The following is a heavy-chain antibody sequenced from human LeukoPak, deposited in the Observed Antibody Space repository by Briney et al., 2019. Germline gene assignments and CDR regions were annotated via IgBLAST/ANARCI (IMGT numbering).Heavy chain of an antibody. CDR2: INPNSGGT. CDR1: GYTFTGYY. CDR3: ARTITGISTEFDY. D-gene: IGHD1-20*01. Sequence: ASVKVSCKASGYTFTGYYMHWVRQAPGQGLEWMGRINPNSGGTNYAQKFQGRVTMTRDTSISTAYMELSRLRSDDTAVYYCARTITGISTEFDYWGQGTLVTVSS. V-gene: IGHV1-2*06. J-gene: IGHJ4*02.